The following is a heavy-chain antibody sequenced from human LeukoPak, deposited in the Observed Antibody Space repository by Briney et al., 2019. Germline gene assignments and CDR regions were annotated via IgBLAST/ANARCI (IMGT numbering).Heavy chain of an antibody. V-gene: IGHV3-48*03. J-gene: IGHJ6*03. Sequence: PPGGSLRLSCAASGFTFSSYEMNWVRQAPGKGLEWVSYISSSGSTIYYADSVKGRFTISRDNAKNSLYLQMNSLRAEDTAVYYCAGGDGGATTVRYYYYYMDVWGKGTTVTVSS. CDR3: AGGDGGATTVRYYYYYMDV. D-gene: IGHD1-26*01. CDR1: GFTFSSYE. CDR2: ISSSGSTI.